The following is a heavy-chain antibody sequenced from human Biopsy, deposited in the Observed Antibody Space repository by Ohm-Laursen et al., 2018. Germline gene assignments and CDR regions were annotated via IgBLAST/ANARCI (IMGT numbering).Heavy chain of an antibody. CDR3: ARTRAHNFGALGF. CDR1: GFSLSSTGMR. V-gene: IGHV2-70*04. Sequence: TQTLTLTCSFSGFSLSSTGMRISWVRQPPGKALECLGRIDWDDDKFYSPSLETRLSLSKDTTTNQVVLTLTDVDPEDTATYYCARTRAHNFGALGFWGQGILVTVSS. D-gene: IGHD1-1*01. CDR2: IDWDDDK. J-gene: IGHJ4*01.